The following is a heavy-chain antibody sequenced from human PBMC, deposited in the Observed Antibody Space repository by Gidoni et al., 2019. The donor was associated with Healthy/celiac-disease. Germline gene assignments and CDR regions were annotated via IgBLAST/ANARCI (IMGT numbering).Heavy chain of an antibody. CDR3: ARDRQQLAPNYWYYGMDV. V-gene: IGHV1-69*17. D-gene: IGHD6-13*01. J-gene: IGHJ6*02. CDR1: GGTFSSYA. Sequence: QVQRVQSGAEVKKPGSSVKVSCKASGGTFSSYAISWVRQAPGQGLEWMGGIIPIFGIAIYAQKFQGRVTITADKSTSTAYMELSSLRSEDTAVYYCARDRQQLAPNYWYYGMDVWGQGTTVTVSS. CDR2: IIPIFGIA.